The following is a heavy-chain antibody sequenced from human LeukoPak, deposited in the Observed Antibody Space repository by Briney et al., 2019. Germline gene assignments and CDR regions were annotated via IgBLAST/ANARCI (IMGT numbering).Heavy chain of an antibody. D-gene: IGHD4-23*01. J-gene: IGHJ4*02. CDR2: IYYSRSP. CDR1: GGSISSGCYY. CDR3: AGGFSYGGNLRY. V-gene: IGHV4-31*03. Sequence: SETLSLTRTLSGGSISSGCYYWGWIRQHPGKGLEWIGYIYYSRSPYYNPSLKSRVPISVDTSKNHFSLQLSSVAAADTAVHHCAGGFSYGGNLRYWGQGTLVTVSS.